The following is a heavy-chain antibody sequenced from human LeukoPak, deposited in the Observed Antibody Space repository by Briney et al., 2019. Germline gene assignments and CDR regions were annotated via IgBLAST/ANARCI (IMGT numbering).Heavy chain of an antibody. CDR2: ISASGGRT. CDR1: GFTFSSYA. V-gene: IGHV3-23*01. J-gene: IGHJ3*02. Sequence: PGGSLRLSCAASGFTFSSYAMSWVRQAPGKGLEWVSTISASGGRTYYADSVKGRFTMSRDNSKNTLYLQMDSLRVEDTAVYYCSKGPVRDTFDIWGQGTMVTVSS. CDR3: SKGPVRDTFDI. D-gene: IGHD6-6*01.